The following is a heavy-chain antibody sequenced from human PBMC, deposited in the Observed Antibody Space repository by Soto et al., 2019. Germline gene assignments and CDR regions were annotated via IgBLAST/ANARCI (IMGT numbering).Heavy chain of an antibody. CDR2: IIPIFGTA. V-gene: IGHV1-69*13. J-gene: IGHJ4*02. Sequence: SVKVSCKASGGTFSSYAISWVRQAPGQGLEWMGGIIPIFGTANYAQKFQGRVTITADESTSTAYMELSSLRSEDTAVYYCARDIAAAGTSGIDYWGQGTLVTVSS. CDR1: GGTFSSYA. D-gene: IGHD6-13*01. CDR3: ARDIAAAGTSGIDY.